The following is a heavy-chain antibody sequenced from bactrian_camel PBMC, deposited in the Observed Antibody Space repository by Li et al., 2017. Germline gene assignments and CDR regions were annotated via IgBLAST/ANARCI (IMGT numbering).Heavy chain of an antibody. CDR3: GELGSGGY. J-gene: IGHJ6*01. Sequence: VQLVESGGGLVQPGGSLRLSCAASGFTFSIYWMSWVRQAPGKGLEWVSGVASNGGSTEYADSIVGRFTISRDNAKNMVYLQIDRLKPEDTAVYYCGELGSGGYWGQGTQVTVS. CDR1: GFTFSIYW. V-gene: IGHV3S40*01. CDR2: VASNGGST.